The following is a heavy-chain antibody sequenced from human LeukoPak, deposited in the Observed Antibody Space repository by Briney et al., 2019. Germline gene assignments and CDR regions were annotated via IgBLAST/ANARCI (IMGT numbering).Heavy chain of an antibody. CDR2: IYYSGNT. CDR1: GDSIRISPYY. V-gene: IGHV4-39*01. Sequence: PLETLSLTCSVPGDSIRISPYYWAWIRQPPGKGLEWIGSIYYSGNTYYNPSLKSRVTISVDTSKNQLSLMLSSVTAADTAVYYCARHLRYFDMVNWGQGTLVTVSS. CDR3: ARHLRYFDMVN. D-gene: IGHD3-9*01. J-gene: IGHJ4*02.